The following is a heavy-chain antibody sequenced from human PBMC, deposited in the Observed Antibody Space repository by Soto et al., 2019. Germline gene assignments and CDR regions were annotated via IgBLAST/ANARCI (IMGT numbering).Heavy chain of an antibody. Sequence: DVQLVETGGGLIQPGGSLRLSCAATGFIVSASYMSWVRQAPGKGLEWVSVIYSDGRTYYADSVKGRFTISRDNSKIALYLQMNSLSAEDTAVLYCARCSGWYGQCYFDCWGQGTLVTVSS. CDR1: GFIVSASY. J-gene: IGHJ4*02. CDR2: IYSDGRT. CDR3: ARCSGWYGQCYFDC. D-gene: IGHD6-13*01. V-gene: IGHV3-53*02.